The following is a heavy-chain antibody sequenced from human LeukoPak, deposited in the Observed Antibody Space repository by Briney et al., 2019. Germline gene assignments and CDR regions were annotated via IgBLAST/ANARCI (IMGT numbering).Heavy chain of an antibody. J-gene: IGHJ5*02. V-gene: IGHV3-30*02. CDR3: ARVVIAARPHWFGP. CDR1: GFTFSSYG. Sequence: GGSLRLSCAASGFTFSSYGMHWVRQAPGKGLEWVAFIRYDGTEKYYADSVKGRFTISRDNSKNTLHLQMSSLRPEDTAVYYCARVVIAARPHWFGPWGQGTLVTVSS. D-gene: IGHD6-6*01. CDR2: IRYDGTEK.